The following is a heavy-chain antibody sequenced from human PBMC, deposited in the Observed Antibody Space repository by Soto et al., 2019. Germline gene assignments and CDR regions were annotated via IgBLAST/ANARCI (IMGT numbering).Heavy chain of an antibody. Sequence: WVRQANGQGLEWMGIINPSGGSTSYAQKFQGRVTMTRDTSTSTVYMELSSLRSEDTAVYYCARKGVAVAGHDAFDIWGQGTMVTVSS. J-gene: IGHJ3*02. D-gene: IGHD6-19*01. CDR3: ARKGVAVAGHDAFDI. CDR2: INPSGGST. V-gene: IGHV1-46*01.